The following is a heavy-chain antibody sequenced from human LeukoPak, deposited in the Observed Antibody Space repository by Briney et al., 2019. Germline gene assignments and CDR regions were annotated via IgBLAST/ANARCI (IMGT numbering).Heavy chain of an antibody. J-gene: IGHJ4*02. Sequence: APVKVSCKASGYTFTSFYMHWVRQAPGQGLEWMGIINPSGGSTSYAQKFQGRVTMTRDTSTSTVYMELSSLRSEDTAVYCCARGYSGYDDFDYWGQGTLVTVSS. CDR3: ARGYSGYDDFDY. CDR2: INPSGGST. V-gene: IGHV1-46*01. CDR1: GYTFTSFY. D-gene: IGHD5-12*01.